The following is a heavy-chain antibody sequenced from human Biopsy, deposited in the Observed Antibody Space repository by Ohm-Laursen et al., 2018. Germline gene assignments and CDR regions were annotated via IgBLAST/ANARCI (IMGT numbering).Heavy chain of an antibody. V-gene: IGHV4-39*01. J-gene: IGHJ5*02. CDR1: GDSISTSTTYY. Sequence: SETLSLTCPVSGDSISTSTTYYWAWLRQPPGKGLEWIGSIYNSETTFYNPSLKSRVAISVDTSTNQFSLKASSVTAADTALYYCARHPTGFWFDPWGHGTLVTVSS. CDR3: ARHPTGFWFDP. CDR2: IYNSETT.